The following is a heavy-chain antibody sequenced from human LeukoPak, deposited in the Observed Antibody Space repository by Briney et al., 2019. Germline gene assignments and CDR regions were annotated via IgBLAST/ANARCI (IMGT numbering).Heavy chain of an antibody. CDR3: ARFGGPHAFDI. D-gene: IGHD3-3*01. CDR2: IDHTGST. Sequence: ASETLSLICSVSGDSISMHYWSWIRQPPGKGLEWIGYIDHTGSTNYNPSLNSRVTISRDMSKNHFSLTLSSVTAADTAVYYCARFGGPHAFDIWGQGTMVTVSS. V-gene: IGHV4-59*11. CDR1: GDSISMHY. J-gene: IGHJ3*02.